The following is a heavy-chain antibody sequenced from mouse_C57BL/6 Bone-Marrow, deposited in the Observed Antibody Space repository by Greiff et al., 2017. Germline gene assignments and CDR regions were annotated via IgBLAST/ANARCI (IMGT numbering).Heavy chain of an antibody. D-gene: IGHD3-2*02. CDR1: GYTFTSYW. Sequence: QVQLQQPGAELVRPGTSVKLSCKASGYTFTSYWMHWVKQRPGQGLEWIGVIDPSDSYTNYNQKFKGKATLTVDTSSRTAYMQLSSLTSEGSAVYYCAPLDSSGYVMVYWGQGTLVTVSA. CDR2: IDPSDSYT. J-gene: IGHJ3*01. CDR3: APLDSSGYVMVY. V-gene: IGHV1-59*01.